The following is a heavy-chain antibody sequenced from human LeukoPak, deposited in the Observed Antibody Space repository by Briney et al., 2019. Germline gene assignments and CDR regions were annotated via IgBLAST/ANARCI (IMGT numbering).Heavy chain of an antibody. J-gene: IGHJ5*02. Sequence: GGSLRLSCAASGFTFSSYWMSWVRQAPGKGLEWVANIKQDGSEKYYVDSVKGRFTISRDNSKSTLYLEMKSLRADDTAVYYCAKVELSASGGELDPWGQGTLVIVSS. V-gene: IGHV3-7*03. CDR2: IKQDGSEK. CDR3: AKVELSASGGELDP. D-gene: IGHD3-16*02. CDR1: GFTFSSYW.